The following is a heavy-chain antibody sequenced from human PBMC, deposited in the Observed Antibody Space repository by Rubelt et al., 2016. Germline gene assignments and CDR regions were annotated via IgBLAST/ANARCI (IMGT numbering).Heavy chain of an antibody. V-gene: IGHV4-34*02. D-gene: IGHD1-26*01. CDR3: ARKVAAIRGSGSYGRMFHP. CDR2: IHHSGST. Sequence: QVQLQQWGAGLLKPSETLSLTCGFYGGSFSSYYWIWIRQPPGKGLEWIGEIHHSGSTNYNPTLKSRVSLSVDKSKNQFSLGLSSVTAADTAVYYCARKVAAIRGSGSYGRMFHPWGQGSLVIVSS. CDR1: GGSFSSYY. J-gene: IGHJ5*02.